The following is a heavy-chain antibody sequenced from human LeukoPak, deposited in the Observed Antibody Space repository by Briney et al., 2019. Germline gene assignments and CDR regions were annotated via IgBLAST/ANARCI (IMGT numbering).Heavy chain of an antibody. CDR1: GFTFSDYY. D-gene: IGHD3-16*01. CDR2: ITSSATAI. V-gene: IGHV3-11*04. J-gene: IGHJ4*02. CDR3: ARASRMGAVFDS. Sequence: GGSLRLSCAASGFTFSDYYMSWIRQAPGKGLEWVSYITSSATAIYYTDSVKGRFTISRDNAKNSLYLQMNSLRAEDTAVYYCARASRMGAVFDSWGQGALVTVSS.